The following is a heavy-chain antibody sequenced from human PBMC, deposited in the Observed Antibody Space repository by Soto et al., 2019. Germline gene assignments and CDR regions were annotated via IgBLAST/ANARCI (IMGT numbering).Heavy chain of an antibody. CDR1: GGTFSSYA. D-gene: IGHD6-13*01. Sequence: QVQLVQSGAEVKKPGSSVKVSCKASGGTFSSYAISWVRQAPGQGLEWMGGIIPIFGTANYAQKFQGRVTITAADSTSTAYMELSSLSSEDTAVYYCASVVGQQLVQGWYFALWGRGTLVTVSS. CDR2: IIPIFGTA. V-gene: IGHV1-69*12. J-gene: IGHJ2*01. CDR3: ASVVGQQLVQGWYFAL.